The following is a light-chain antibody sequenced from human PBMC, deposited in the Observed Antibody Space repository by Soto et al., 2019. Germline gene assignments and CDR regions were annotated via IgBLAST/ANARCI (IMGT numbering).Light chain of an antibody. V-gene: IGKV3-15*01. CDR1: QSVSSN. CDR3: QHDYNLLT. J-gene: IGKJ4*01. CDR2: GAS. Sequence: EMVMTQSPATLSVSPAERPTRACRASQSVSSNLAWYQQKPGQAPRLLIYGASTRATGVPARFSGSGSGTDFTLTVSSLQPEDFAVYYCQHDYNLLTFGGGTKVDIK.